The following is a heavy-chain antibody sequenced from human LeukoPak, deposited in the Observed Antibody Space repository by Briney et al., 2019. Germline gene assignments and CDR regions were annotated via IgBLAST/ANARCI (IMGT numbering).Heavy chain of an antibody. CDR1: GFSFSNAW. D-gene: IGHD5-24*01. CDR3: ARDHSGDGYNFDY. V-gene: IGHV3-53*01. Sequence: PGGSLRLSCAASGFSFSNAWMNWVRQAPGKGLEWVSVIYSGGSTYYADPVKGRFTISRDNSKNTLYLQMNSLRAEDTAVYYCARDHSGDGYNFDYWGQGTLVTVSS. J-gene: IGHJ4*02. CDR2: IYSGGST.